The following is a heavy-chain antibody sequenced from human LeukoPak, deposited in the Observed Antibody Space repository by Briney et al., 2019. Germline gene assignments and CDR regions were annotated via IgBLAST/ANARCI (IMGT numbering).Heavy chain of an antibody. V-gene: IGHV1-3*01. CDR3: ARDLSCSSTSCYEFSAYYGMDV. Sequence: GASVKVSCKASGYSFTSYAMHWVRQAPGQRLEWMGWINAGNGNTKYSQKFQGRVTITRDTSASTAYMELRSLRSEDTAVYYCARDLSCSSTSCYEFSAYYGMDVWGKGTTVTVSS. J-gene: IGHJ6*04. CDR1: GYSFTSYA. D-gene: IGHD2-2*01. CDR2: INAGNGNT.